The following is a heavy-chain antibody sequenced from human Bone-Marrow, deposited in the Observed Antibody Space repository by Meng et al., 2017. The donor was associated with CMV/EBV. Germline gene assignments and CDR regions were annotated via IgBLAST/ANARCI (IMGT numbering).Heavy chain of an antibody. D-gene: IGHD2-2*01. J-gene: IGHJ1*01. Sequence: SGFDVSSYSMDWVRQAPGEGLEWVSSISSSSSYIYYADSVKGRFTISRDNAKNSLYLQMNSLRAEDTAVYYCARGGCSSTSCYGYFQHWGQGTLVTVSS. CDR3: ARGGCSSTSCYGYFQH. CDR2: ISSSSSYI. CDR1: GFDVSSYS. V-gene: IGHV3-21*01.